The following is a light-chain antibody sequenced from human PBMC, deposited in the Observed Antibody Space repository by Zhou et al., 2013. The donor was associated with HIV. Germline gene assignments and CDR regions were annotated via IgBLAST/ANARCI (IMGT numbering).Light chain of an antibody. V-gene: IGKV3-20*01. Sequence: IVLTQSPATLSLSPGERATLSCRASQSVRNYLAWYQQKPGQAPRLLIYGASSRATGIPDRFSGSGSGTDFTLTINRLEPQDFAVYYCQQYARSPLTFGGGTKVDIK. CDR2: GAS. CDR1: QSVRNY. J-gene: IGKJ4*01. CDR3: QQYARSPLT.